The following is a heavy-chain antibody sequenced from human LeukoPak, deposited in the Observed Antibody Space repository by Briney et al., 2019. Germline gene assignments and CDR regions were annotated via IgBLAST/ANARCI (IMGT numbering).Heavy chain of an antibody. CDR1: GYTFTSYG. D-gene: IGHD3-10*01. J-gene: IGHJ1*01. CDR2: ISAYNGNT. CDR3: ARDTRAPNYYGSGSPEYFQH. V-gene: IGHV1-18*01. Sequence: GASVKVSCKASGYTFTSYGISWVRQAPGQELEWMGWISAYNGNTNYARKLQGRVTMTTDTSTSTAYMELRSLRSDDTAAYYCARDTRAPNYYGSGSPEYFQHWGQGTLVTVSS.